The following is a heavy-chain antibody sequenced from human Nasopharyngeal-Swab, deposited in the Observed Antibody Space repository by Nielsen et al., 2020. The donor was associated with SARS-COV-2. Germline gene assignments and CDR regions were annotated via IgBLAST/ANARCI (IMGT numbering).Heavy chain of an antibody. Sequence: GESLKISCAASGFTFSSYWMHWVRQAPGKGLVWVSRINSDGSSTSYADSVKGRFTISRDSAKNTLYLQMNSLRAEDTAVYYCARSVAARWNYYYYGMDVWGQGTTVTVSS. CDR2: INSDGSST. D-gene: IGHD6-19*01. V-gene: IGHV3-74*01. CDR3: ARSVAARWNYYYYGMDV. CDR1: GFTFSSYW. J-gene: IGHJ6*02.